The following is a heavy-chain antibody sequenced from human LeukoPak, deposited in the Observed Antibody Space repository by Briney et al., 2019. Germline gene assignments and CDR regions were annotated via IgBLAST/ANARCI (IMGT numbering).Heavy chain of an antibody. D-gene: IGHD1-26*01. Sequence: HGRTLRPSRAPSGFTSRGYAMNPVRQAPGEGVEWVSGISESGVGTNYADSVKGRFTTSRDNSKNTLYLQMNSLRGEDTAVYYCAKVRVGATIDDWGQGTLVTVSS. CDR2: ISESGVGT. V-gene: IGHV3-23*01. CDR1: GFTSRGYA. CDR3: AKVRVGATIDD. J-gene: IGHJ4*02.